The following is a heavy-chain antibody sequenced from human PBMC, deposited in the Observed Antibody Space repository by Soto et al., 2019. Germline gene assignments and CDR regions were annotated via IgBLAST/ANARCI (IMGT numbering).Heavy chain of an antibody. J-gene: IGHJ4*02. D-gene: IGHD3-10*01. V-gene: IGHV4-31*03. CDR2: IYYSGST. Sequence: QVQLQESGPGLVKPSQTLSLTCTVSGGYISSGGYYWIWIRQHPGKGLEWIGYIYYSGSTYYNPSLKSRVTISVDTSKNQFSLKLSSVTAADTAVYYCAREGARGNRGKNWVYWGQGTLVTVSS. CDR1: GGYISSGGYY. CDR3: AREGARGNRGKNWVY.